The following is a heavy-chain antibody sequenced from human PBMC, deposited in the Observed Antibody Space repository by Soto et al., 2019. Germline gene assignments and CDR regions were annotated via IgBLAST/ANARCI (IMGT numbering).Heavy chain of an antibody. Sequence: SETLSLTWTVSGVSISTSHYYLDWIRQPPGKGLEWIGSIYYSGNTYYNPSLESRVTISVDTSKNQFSLRLSSVTAAETAVYYCAVRPGGRDDYFDMWGQGTMVTVSS. J-gene: IGHJ3*02. V-gene: IGHV4-39*01. D-gene: IGHD3-16*01. CDR2: IYYSGNT. CDR3: AVRPGGRDDYFDM. CDR1: GVSISTSHYY.